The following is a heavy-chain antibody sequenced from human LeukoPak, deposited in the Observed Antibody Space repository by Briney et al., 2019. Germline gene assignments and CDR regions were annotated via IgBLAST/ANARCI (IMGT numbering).Heavy chain of an antibody. CDR2: ISGSGGST. J-gene: IGHJ4*02. V-gene: IGHV3-23*01. CDR1: GFTFSSYA. Sequence: GGSLRLSCAASGFTFSSYAMSWVRQAPGKGLEWVSTISGSGGSTYYADSVKGRFTISRDNSKNTLYLQMNSLRAEDTAVYYCAKDGSIVVVVAATVGTWVYFDYWGQGTLVTVSS. D-gene: IGHD2-15*01. CDR3: AKDGSIVVVVAATVGTWVYFDY.